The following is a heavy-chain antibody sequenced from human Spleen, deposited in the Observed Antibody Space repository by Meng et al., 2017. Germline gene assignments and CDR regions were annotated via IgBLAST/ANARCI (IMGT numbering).Heavy chain of an antibody. D-gene: IGHD5-18*01. CDR1: GYSISSSNW. J-gene: IGHJ3*02. CDR3: ARSRGYSYGDIDAFDI. Sequence: QVQLQDPGPGLVKPSDTLSLTCAVSGYSISSSNWWGWIRQPPGKGLEWIGYIYYSGSIYYNPSLKSRVTMSVDTSKNQFSLKLSSVTAVDTAVYYCARSRGYSYGDIDAFDIWGQGTMVTVSS. CDR2: IYYSGSI. V-gene: IGHV4-28*05.